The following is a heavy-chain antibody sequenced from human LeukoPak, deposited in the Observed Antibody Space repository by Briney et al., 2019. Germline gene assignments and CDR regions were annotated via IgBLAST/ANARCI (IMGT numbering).Heavy chain of an antibody. J-gene: IGHJ4*02. D-gene: IGHD4-17*01. CDR2: IYHSGST. V-gene: IGHV4-4*02. Sequence: SESLSLTCDVSGGSISSCNWRSWVRQPPGKGLEWIGEIYHSGSTNYNPSLKSRVTISVDKSKNQFSLKLSSVTAADTAVYYCARSEDDYGDYGAVDYWGQGTLVTVSS. CDR3: ARSEDDYGDYGAVDY. CDR1: GGSISSCNW.